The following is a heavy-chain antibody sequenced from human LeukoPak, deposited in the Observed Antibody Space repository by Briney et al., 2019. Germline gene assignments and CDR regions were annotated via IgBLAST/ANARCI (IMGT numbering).Heavy chain of an antibody. V-gene: IGHV3-74*01. J-gene: IGHJ6*02. CDR2: INSDGSGA. CDR3: ARDLSGVLYSLSSGHFYYYGMDV. CDR1: GFGFSSSW. D-gene: IGHD3-22*01. Sequence: PGGSLRLSCAASGFGFSSSWMHWVRQAPGKGLVWVSCINSDGSGATSVDSVKGRFTISRDNAKNSLYLQMNSLRAEDTAVYYCARDLSGVLYSLSSGHFYYYGMDVWGQGTTVTVSS.